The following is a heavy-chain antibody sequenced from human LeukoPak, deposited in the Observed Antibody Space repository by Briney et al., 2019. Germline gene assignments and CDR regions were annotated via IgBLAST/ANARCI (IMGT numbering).Heavy chain of an antibody. CDR1: GYTFTSYD. D-gene: IGHD3-16*02. Sequence: ASVKVSCKASGYTFTSYDINWVRQATGQGLEWMGWMNPNRGNTGYAQKFQGRVTMTRNTSISTAYMELSSLRSEDTAVYYCARGYYDYVWGSYRYKAFDIWGQGTMVTVSS. CDR3: ARGYYDYVWGSYRYKAFDI. CDR2: MNPNRGNT. V-gene: IGHV1-8*01. J-gene: IGHJ3*02.